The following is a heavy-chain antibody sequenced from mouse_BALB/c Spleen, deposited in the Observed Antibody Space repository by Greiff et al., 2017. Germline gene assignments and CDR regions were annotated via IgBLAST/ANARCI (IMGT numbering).Heavy chain of an antibody. CDR2: ISSGGSYT. CDR3: ARDGYGSSYFDY. V-gene: IGHV5-9-4*01. D-gene: IGHD1-1*01. CDR1: GFTFSSYA. J-gene: IGHJ2*01. Sequence: EVQRVESGGGLVKPGGSLKLSCAASGFTFSSYAMSWVRQSPEKRLEWVAEISSGGSYTYYPDTVTGRFTISRDNAKNTLYLEMSSLRSEDTAMYYCARDGYGSSYFDYWGQGTTLTVSS.